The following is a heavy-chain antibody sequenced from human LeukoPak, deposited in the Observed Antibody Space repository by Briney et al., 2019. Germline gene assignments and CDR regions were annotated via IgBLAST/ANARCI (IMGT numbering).Heavy chain of an antibody. V-gene: IGHV3-23*01. CDR2: ISGSGSST. CDR1: GFTFSTYA. D-gene: IGHD3-3*01. CDR3: AKARDFDFWGGYSNWFDP. J-gene: IGHJ5*02. Sequence: PGGSLRLSCAASGFTFSTYAMIWVRQAPGKELEWVSGISGSGSSTYSADSVKGRILISRDNSKNTLYLQMNGLRAEDTAVYYCAKARDFDFWGGYSNWFDPWGQGTLVTVYS.